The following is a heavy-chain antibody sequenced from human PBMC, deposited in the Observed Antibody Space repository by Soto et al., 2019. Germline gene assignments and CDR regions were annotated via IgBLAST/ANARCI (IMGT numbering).Heavy chain of an antibody. Sequence: GASVKVSCKASGGPFSSYAIRWVRQAPGHGLEWMGGVIPTFGTANYAQKFQGRVTITADKSTSTAYMELSSLRSEDTAVYYCARRPTARPSLGYHGLGVPGQGATVTVAS. J-gene: IGHJ6*02. CDR1: GGPFSSYA. CDR2: VIPTFGTA. V-gene: IGHV1-69*06. D-gene: IGHD6-6*01. CDR3: ARRPTARPSLGYHGLGV.